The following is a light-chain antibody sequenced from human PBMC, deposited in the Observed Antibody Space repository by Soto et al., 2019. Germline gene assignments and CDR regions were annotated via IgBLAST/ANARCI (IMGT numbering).Light chain of an antibody. CDR1: SSNIGVNF. J-gene: IGLJ3*02. V-gene: IGLV1-47*01. CDR3: AAWDDSLSGWV. CDR2: KDD. Sequence: QSALTQPPSASGTPGQRVTISCSGSSSNIGVNFVYWYQQLPGTAPKLLIYKDDQRPSGVPDRFSASKSGISASLAISGLRSEAEGHYYCAAWDDSLSGWVFGGGTKVTVL.